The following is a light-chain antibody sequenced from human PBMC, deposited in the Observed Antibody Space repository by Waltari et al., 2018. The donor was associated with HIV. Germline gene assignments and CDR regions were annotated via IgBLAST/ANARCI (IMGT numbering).Light chain of an antibody. CDR1: RRIRNW. CDR2: KVS. CDR3: QQFNYFWT. Sequence: DIQMTQSPSTLSASVGDRVTITCRASRRIRNWLAWYQQKPGKAPKLLIYKVSTLESGVPSRFSGSGSGTEFTLTISSLQPDDSATYFCQQFNYFWTFGQGTKLEIK. J-gene: IGKJ1*01. V-gene: IGKV1-5*03.